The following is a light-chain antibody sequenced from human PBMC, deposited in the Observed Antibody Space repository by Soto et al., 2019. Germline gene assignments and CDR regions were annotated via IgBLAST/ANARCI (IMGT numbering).Light chain of an antibody. CDR1: SSDVGGYNY. CDR2: DVI. CDR3: CYYTSNSPYVV. Sequence: QSALTQPASVSGSPGQSITISCTGTSSDVGGYNYVSWYQQHPGKAPKLMIYDVINRPSGVSNRFSGSKSGNSASLTISGLQAEDEAYYCCCYYTSNSPYVVFGAGTKLTVL. V-gene: IGLV2-14*03. J-gene: IGLJ2*01.